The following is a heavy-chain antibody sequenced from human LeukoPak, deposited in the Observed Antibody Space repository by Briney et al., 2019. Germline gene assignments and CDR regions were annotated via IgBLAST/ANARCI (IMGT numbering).Heavy chain of an antibody. Sequence: GGSLRLSCAASGFTFSHYWMTWVRQAPGKGLERVANINQDGSEKYYVDSVKGRFTISRDNAKDSLFLQMNNLRAEDTAVYYCAVNSPYDYWGQGTLVTVSS. CDR3: AVNSPYDY. D-gene: IGHD5-18*01. CDR1: GFTFSHYW. J-gene: IGHJ4*02. CDR2: INQDGSEK. V-gene: IGHV3-7*01.